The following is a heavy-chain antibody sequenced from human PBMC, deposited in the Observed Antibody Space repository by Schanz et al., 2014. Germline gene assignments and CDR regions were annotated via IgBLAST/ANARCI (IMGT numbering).Heavy chain of an antibody. CDR1: GFTFRNYA. V-gene: IGHV3-23*01. D-gene: IGHD6-13*01. Sequence: VQLLESGGGLVQPGGSLKLSCSASGFTFRNYALSWVRQAPGKGLAWVSAISGSGGSTYYADSVKGRFTISRDNSNHTLYLQMNSLRADDTAVYYCARGRARQLVHWFDPWGQGTLVTVSS. CDR3: ARGRARQLVHWFDP. J-gene: IGHJ5*02. CDR2: ISGSGGST.